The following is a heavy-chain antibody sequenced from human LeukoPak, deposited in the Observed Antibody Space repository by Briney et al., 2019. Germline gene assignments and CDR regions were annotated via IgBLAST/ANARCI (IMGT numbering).Heavy chain of an antibody. J-gene: IGHJ4*02. D-gene: IGHD5-18*01. CDR3: ARDPSDVDTAMVSVY. CDR1: AYSISSGYY. CDR2: IYHSGST. V-gene: IGHV4-38-2*02. Sequence: PSETLSLTCTVSAYSISSGYYWGWIRQSPGKGLEWIGSIYHSGSTYYNPSLKSRVTISVDTSKNQFSLKLSSVIASDTAVYYCARDPSDVDTAMVSVYWGQGTLVTVSS.